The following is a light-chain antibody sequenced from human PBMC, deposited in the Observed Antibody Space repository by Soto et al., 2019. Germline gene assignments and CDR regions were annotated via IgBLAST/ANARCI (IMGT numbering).Light chain of an antibody. J-gene: IGLJ2*01. CDR3: GGWDDSLSGPV. Sequence: QSALTQPASVSGSPGQSITISCTGTSSDVGGYNFVSWYQQHPGKAPKLLIQRNNQRPSGVPARFSGSKSGTSASLAISGLRSEDEADYYCGGWDDSLSGPVFGGGTKLTVL. CDR1: SSDVGGYNF. V-gene: IGLV1-47*01. CDR2: RNN.